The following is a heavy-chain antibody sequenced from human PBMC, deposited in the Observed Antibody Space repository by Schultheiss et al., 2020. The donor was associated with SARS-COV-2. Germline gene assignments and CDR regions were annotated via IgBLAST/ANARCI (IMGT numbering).Heavy chain of an antibody. V-gene: IGHV4-39*07. CDR2: IYYSGST. CDR1: GGSISSYY. D-gene: IGHD1-26*01. CDR3: ATSGSYAIPWFDP. Sequence: SETLSLTCTVSGGSISSYYWGWIRQPPGKGLEWIGSIYYSGSTYYNPSLKSRVTISVDTSKNQFSLKLSSVTAADTAVYYCATSGSYAIPWFDPWGQGTLVTVSS. J-gene: IGHJ5*02.